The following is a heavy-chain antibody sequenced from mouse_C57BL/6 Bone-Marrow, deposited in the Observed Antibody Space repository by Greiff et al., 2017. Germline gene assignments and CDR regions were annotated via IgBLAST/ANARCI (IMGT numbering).Heavy chain of an antibody. V-gene: IGHV8-8*01. J-gene: IGHJ1*03. CDR3: ARIRSEGYYVFWYFDV. CDR2: IWWDDDN. D-gene: IGHD2-3*01. CDR1: GFSLSTFGLG. Sequence: QVTLKVCGPGILQPSQTLSLTCSFSGFSLSTFGLGVGWIRQPSGKGLEWLAHIWWDDDNYYNPALKSRLTISKDTSKKQVFLKIANVDTADTATYYCARIRSEGYYVFWYFDVWGTGTTVTVSS.